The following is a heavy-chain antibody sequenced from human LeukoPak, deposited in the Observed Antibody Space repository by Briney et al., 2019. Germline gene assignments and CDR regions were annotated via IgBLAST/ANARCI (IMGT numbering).Heavy chain of an antibody. Sequence: PSETLSLTCTVSGDSISRYYWSWIRQPPGKGLEWIGFIYSSGNTNYNPSLKSRVTISVDTSKNQFSLKLSSVTAADTAVYYCASDGSSWYYFDYWGQGTLVTVSS. D-gene: IGHD6-13*01. CDR2: IYSSGNT. V-gene: IGHV4-59*12. J-gene: IGHJ4*02. CDR1: GDSISRYY. CDR3: ASDGSSWYYFDY.